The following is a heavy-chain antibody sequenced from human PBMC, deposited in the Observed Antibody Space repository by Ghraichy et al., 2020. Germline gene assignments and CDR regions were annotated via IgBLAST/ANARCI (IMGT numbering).Heavy chain of an antibody. Sequence: SETLSLTCTVSGGSISSYYWSWIRQPPGKGLEWIGYIYYSGSTNYNPSLKSRVTISVDTSKNQFSLKLTSVTAADTAVYYCAGADVLRFLGAWYFDYWGQGNLVTVSS. J-gene: IGHJ4*02. CDR1: GGSISSYY. CDR2: IYYSGST. D-gene: IGHD3-3*01. V-gene: IGHV4-59*01. CDR3: AGADVLRFLGAWYFDY.